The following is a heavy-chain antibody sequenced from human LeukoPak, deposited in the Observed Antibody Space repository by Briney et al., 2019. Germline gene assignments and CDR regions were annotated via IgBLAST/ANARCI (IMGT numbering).Heavy chain of an antibody. V-gene: IGHV3-33*06. D-gene: IGHD5-12*01. J-gene: IGHJ4*02. CDR3: AKDRLPRRDNKYSFDY. CDR1: GFTFSSYG. CDR2: IWDDGSNK. Sequence: PGRSLRLSCAASGFTFSSYGMHWVRQAPGKRREWVAVIWDDGSNKYYADSVKGRFTISRDNSKTTLYLQMNRMRAEDTAVYYCAKDRLPRRDNKYSFDYWGQGTLVTVSS.